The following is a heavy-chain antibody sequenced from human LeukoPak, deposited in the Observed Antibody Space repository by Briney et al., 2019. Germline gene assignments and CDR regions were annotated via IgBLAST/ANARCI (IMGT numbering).Heavy chain of an antibody. CDR3: AHTPYLYYFDS. Sequence: SGPTLVNPTQTLTLPCTFSGFSLNTTGVGVGWIRPPPGKPLDWLALIYWDDDKRYSPSLKSRLTITKDNSKNQVVLTVTNMDPVDTATYYCAHTPYLYYFDSWGQGTLVTVSS. J-gene: IGHJ4*02. CDR1: GFSLNTTGVG. CDR2: IYWDDDK. V-gene: IGHV2-5*02. D-gene: IGHD3-16*01.